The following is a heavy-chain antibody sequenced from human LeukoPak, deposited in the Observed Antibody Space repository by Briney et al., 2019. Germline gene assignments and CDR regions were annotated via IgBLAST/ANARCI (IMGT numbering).Heavy chain of an antibody. V-gene: IGHV4-34*01. J-gene: IGHJ4*02. CDR2: ITHSGGG. D-gene: IGHD3-10*01. Sequence: SENLSLTCTVSGGPFVGYYWTWIRQPPGKGLEWIGEITHSGGGNYNPSLKSRVTISVDSSQNRFSLKVLSVTAADTAVYYCARRAGAPDFDVWGLGTLVSVSS. CDR1: GGPFVGYY. CDR3: ARRAGAPDFDV.